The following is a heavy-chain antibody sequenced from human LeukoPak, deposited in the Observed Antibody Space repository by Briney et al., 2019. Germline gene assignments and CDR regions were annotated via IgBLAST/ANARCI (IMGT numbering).Heavy chain of an antibody. CDR2: ISSSSSTI. CDR3: ARGRERFIDY. CDR1: GFTFSSYS. J-gene: IGHJ4*02. V-gene: IGHV3-48*01. Sequence: GGSLRLSCAASGFTFSSYSMNWVRQAPGKGLEWVSYISSSSSTIYYADPVKGRFTISRDNAKNSLYLQMNSLRAEDTAVYYCARGRERFIDYWGQGTLVTVSS.